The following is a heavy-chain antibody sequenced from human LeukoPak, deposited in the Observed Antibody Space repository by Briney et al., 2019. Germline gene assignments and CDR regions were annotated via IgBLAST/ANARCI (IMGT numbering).Heavy chain of an antibody. J-gene: IGHJ6*02. V-gene: IGHV3-30*18. CDR1: GFTFSSYG. CDR3: AKSVEGLTSAYGMDV. D-gene: IGHD4-23*01. Sequence: GGSLRLSCAASGFTFSSYGMHWVRQAPGKGLEWVAVISYDGSNKYYADSVKGRFTISRDNSKNTLYLQMNSLRAEDTAVYYCAKSVEGLTSAYGMDVWGQGTTVTVSS. CDR2: ISYDGSNK.